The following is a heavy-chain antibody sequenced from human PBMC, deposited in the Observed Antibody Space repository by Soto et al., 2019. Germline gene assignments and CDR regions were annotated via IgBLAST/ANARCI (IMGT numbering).Heavy chain of an antibody. CDR3: ASGASRWYPYFFDS. J-gene: IGHJ4*02. CDR1: EGTFNSYA. V-gene: IGHV1-69*01. CDR2: IIPYYNTL. D-gene: IGHD6-13*01. Sequence: QAQVVQSGAEVRKPGSSVKLSCKASEGTFNSYAIAWVGQAPGQGLEWMGGIIPYYNTLNYAQKFQDRVTITADDSANTVYMELSSLRSDDTAVYFCASGASRWYPYFFDSWAQGTLLTVSS.